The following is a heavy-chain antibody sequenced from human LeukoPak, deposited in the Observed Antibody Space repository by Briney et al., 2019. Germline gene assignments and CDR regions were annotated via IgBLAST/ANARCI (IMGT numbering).Heavy chain of an antibody. V-gene: IGHV3-23*01. CDR2: ISGSGGST. CDR1: GFTFTTYS. D-gene: IGHD5-12*01. Sequence: PGGSLRLSCAASGFTFTTYSMSCVRHAPGEGLEWVSAISGSGGSTYYADSVKGRFTISRDNSKNTLYLQMNSLRAEDTAVYYCARGSESYDYYSYGMDVWGKGTTVTVS. J-gene: IGHJ6*04. CDR3: ARGSESYDYYSYGMDV.